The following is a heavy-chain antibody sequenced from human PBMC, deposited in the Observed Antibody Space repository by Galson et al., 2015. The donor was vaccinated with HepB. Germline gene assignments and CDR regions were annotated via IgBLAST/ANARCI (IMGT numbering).Heavy chain of an antibody. CDR3: AKGGRQWLRPYYFDY. V-gene: IGHV3-23*01. D-gene: IGHD5-12*01. CDR2: ISGSDGNT. CDR1: GFTFSSYS. Sequence: SLRLSCAASGFTFSSYSMSWVRQTPGKGLEWVSTISGSDGNTYYADSVKGRFTISRDNSKNTLYLQMNSLRAEDTAVYYCAKGGRQWLRPYYFDYWGQGTLVTVSS. J-gene: IGHJ4*02.